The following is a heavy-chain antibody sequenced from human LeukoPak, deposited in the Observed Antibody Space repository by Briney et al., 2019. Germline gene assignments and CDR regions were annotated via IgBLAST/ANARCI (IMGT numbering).Heavy chain of an antibody. CDR3: ARGPSSYFYMDV. Sequence: GGSLRLSCAASGFTFSSYAMHWVRQAPGKGLEYVSAISSNGGSTYYANSVKGRFTISRDNSKDTLYLRMGSLRPEDTAVYYCARGPSSYFYMDVWGKGTTVTISS. V-gene: IGHV3-64*01. J-gene: IGHJ6*03. CDR1: GFTFSSYA. CDR2: ISSNGGST.